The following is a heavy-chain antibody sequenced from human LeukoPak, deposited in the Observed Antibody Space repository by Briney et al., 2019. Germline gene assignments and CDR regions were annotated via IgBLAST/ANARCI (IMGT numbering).Heavy chain of an antibody. CDR1: GYTFTSYY. Sequence: ASVKVSCKASGYTFTSYYMHWVRQAPGQGLEWMGIINPSGGSTSYARKFQGRVTMTRDTSTSTVYMELSSLRSEDTAVYYCARGPLGWFGELLGFDYWGQGTLVTVSS. D-gene: IGHD3-10*01. CDR2: INPSGGST. J-gene: IGHJ4*02. V-gene: IGHV1-46*01. CDR3: ARGPLGWFGELLGFDY.